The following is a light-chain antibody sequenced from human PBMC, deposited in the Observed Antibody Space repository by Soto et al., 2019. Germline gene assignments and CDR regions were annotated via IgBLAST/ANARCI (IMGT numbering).Light chain of an antibody. V-gene: IGLV3-21*04. Sequence: SYELTQPPPVSVAPGKTARITCGGNNIGSKSVHWYQQKPGQAPRLVISYDNDRPSGIPERFSGSDSGNTATLTISRVEVGDEADYYCQVWDSSSDHVVFGGGTKLTVL. CDR3: QVWDSSSDHVV. CDR1: NIGSKS. J-gene: IGLJ3*02. CDR2: YDN.